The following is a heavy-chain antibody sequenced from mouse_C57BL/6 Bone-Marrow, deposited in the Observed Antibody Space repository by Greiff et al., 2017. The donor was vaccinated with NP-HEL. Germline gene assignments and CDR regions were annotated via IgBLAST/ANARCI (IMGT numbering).Heavy chain of an antibody. CDR2: LAPSASYT. CDR1: GYTFTSYW. D-gene: IGHD4-1*01. V-gene: IGHV1-59*01. Sequence: VQLQQPGAELVRPGSSVKLSCKASGYTFTSYWLHWVKQRPGQGLEWIGVLAPSASYTNYNQTFKGKATLTVDTSSSTAYMQLSSLTSEDSAVFYCARDWDPFAYGGKGTLGTVSA. J-gene: IGHJ3*01. CDR3: ARDWDPFAY.